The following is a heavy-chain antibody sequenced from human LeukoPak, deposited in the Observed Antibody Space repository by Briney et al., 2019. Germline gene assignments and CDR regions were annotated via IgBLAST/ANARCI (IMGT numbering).Heavy chain of an antibody. CDR2: IYPGDSET. J-gene: IGHJ4*02. CDR3: ARVYATMDY. CDR1: GYRFTTYW. D-gene: IGHD5-24*01. Sequence: GESLKISCKGSGYRFTTYWIGWVRQMPGKGLEWMGIIYPGDSETRYSPSFQGQVTISADKSINTAYLQWSSLKASDTAMYYCARVYATMDYWGQGTLLTVSS. V-gene: IGHV5-51*01.